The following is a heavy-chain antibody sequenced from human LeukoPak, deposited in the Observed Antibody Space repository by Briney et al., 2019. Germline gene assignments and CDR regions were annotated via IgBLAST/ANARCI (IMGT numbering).Heavy chain of an antibody. CDR3: ARVPEFYYYDSSYDY. J-gene: IGHJ4*02. Sequence: ASVKVSCKASGYTFTSYGISWVRQAPGQGLEWMEWISAYNGNTNYAQKLQGRVTMTTDTSISTAYMELSRLRSDDTAVYYCARVPEFYYYDSSYDYWGQGTLVTVSS. V-gene: IGHV1-18*01. D-gene: IGHD3-22*01. CDR1: GYTFTSYG. CDR2: ISAYNGNT.